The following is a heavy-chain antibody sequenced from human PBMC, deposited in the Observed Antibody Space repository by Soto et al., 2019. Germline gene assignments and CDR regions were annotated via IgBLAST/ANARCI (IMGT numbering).Heavy chain of an antibody. CDR3: ARAFAGFGAYWYFDL. V-gene: IGHV4-59*01. J-gene: IGHJ2*01. CDR1: GGSFSDYY. Sequence: PSETLSLTCAVYGGSFSDYYWSWIRQPPGKALEWIGYGYHSVSIHYNPSLKTRVTRSVDTSENQFSLRLRSVTAADTAVYYCARAFAGFGAYWYFDLWGRGTLVTVSS. D-gene: IGHD3-16*01. CDR2: GYHSVSI.